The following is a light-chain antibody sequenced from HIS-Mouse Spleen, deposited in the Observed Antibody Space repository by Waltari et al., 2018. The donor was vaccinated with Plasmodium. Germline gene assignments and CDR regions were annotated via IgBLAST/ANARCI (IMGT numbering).Light chain of an antibody. J-gene: IGKJ2*01. Sequence: DIQMTQSPSSLSASVGDRVTLTCQASQNISNYLNWYQQKPGKAPKLLIYDASNLETGVPSRLSGSGSGTDFTFTISSLQPEDIATYYCQQYDNLPYTFGQGTKLEIK. CDR1: QNISNY. V-gene: IGKV1-33*01. CDR3: QQYDNLPYT. CDR2: DAS.